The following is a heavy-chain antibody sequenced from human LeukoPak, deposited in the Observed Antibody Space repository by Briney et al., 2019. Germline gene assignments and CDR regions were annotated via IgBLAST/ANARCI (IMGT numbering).Heavy chain of an antibody. D-gene: IGHD6-6*01. Sequence: AGGSLRLSCAASGFTFSSYAMSWVRQAPGKGLEWVSVIYSGGSTYYADSVKGRFTISRDNSKNTLYLQMNSLRAEDTAVYYCARGGAYSSSSFVDYWGQGTLVTVSS. V-gene: IGHV3-53*01. J-gene: IGHJ4*02. CDR3: ARGGAYSSSSFVDY. CDR1: GFTFSSYA. CDR2: IYSGGST.